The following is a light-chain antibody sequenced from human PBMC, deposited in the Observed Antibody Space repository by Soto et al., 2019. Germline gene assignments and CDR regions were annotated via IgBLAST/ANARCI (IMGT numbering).Light chain of an antibody. CDR2: GES. V-gene: IGKV3-20*01. CDR1: QSVSSSY. CDR3: QQDGSSGT. Sequence: EIVLTQSPGTLSFSPGERATLSCRASQSVSSSYLAGYQQTPGQAPRLLIYGESSRATGIPDRFSGSGSGTEFTLNISRLEPEDFAVYCWQQDGSSGTFGQGTKVEIK. J-gene: IGKJ1*01.